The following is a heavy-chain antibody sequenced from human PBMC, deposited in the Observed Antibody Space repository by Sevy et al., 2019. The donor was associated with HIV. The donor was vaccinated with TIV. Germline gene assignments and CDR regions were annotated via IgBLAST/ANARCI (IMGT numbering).Heavy chain of an antibody. J-gene: IGHJ6*02. Sequence: ASVKVSCKASGYTFSNYYMDWVRQAPGQGLEGMGRINPNSGGTNYAQKFQGRVTMTRDTSSRTAYMELTRLRPDDTAVYYCARERITMGEGVLITTYYHYGMDVWGQGTTVTVSS. D-gene: IGHD3-10*01. V-gene: IGHV1-2*06. CDR1: GYTFSNYY. CDR2: INPNSGGT. CDR3: ARERITMGEGVLITTYYHYGMDV.